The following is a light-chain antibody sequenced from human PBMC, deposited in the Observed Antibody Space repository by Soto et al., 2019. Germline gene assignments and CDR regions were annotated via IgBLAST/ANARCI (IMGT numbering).Light chain of an antibody. J-gene: IGKJ4*01. CDR3: QQSYSSPLT. CDR2: DAS. V-gene: IGKV1-39*01. Sequence: DIQVTQSPSALSSSVGDRVTVTCQASQDISDVLNWYQQQPGKAPKVLIYDASSLQSGVPSRFSGSGSGTDFTLTISSLQPEDFASYYCQQSYSSPLTFGGGTKVDIK. CDR1: QDISDV.